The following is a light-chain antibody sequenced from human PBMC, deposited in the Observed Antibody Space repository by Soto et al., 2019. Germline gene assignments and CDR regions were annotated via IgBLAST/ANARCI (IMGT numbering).Light chain of an antibody. Sequence: SYELAQPPSVSVARGQTARITWGGNNIESKSVHWYQQRPGQAPVLVLYDDGNRPSGIPERLSGSNSGSTATLTISSVEASDEADYFCQVWDISSDQYLFGPGTKVTVL. CDR3: QVWDISSDQYL. V-gene: IGLV3-21*02. J-gene: IGLJ1*01. CDR1: NIESKS. CDR2: DDG.